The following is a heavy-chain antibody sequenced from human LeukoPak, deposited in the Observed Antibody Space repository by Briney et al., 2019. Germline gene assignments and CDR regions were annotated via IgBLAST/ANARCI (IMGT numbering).Heavy chain of an antibody. D-gene: IGHD1-26*01. J-gene: IGHJ3*02. V-gene: IGHV1-69*13. Sequence: SVKVSCKASGGTFSSYAISWVRQAPGQGLEWMGGIIPIFGTANYAQKFQGRVTITADESTSTAYMELSSLRSEDTAVYYCARDRYFHSGSHAFDIWGQGTMVTVSS. CDR2: IIPIFGTA. CDR3: ARDRYFHSGSHAFDI. CDR1: GGTFSSYA.